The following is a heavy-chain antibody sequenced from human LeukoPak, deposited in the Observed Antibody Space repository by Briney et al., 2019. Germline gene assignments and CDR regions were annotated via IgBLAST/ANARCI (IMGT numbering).Heavy chain of an antibody. D-gene: IGHD5-18*01. V-gene: IGHV4-28*01. J-gene: IGHJ4*02. Sequence: PSETLSLTCAVSGYSISSTNWWGWIRQPPGKGLEWIGYIYYSGSTYYNPSLKSRVTMSVDTSKNQFSLKLSSVTAMDTAVYYCARTAVDTATYFGFWGQGTLVTVSS. CDR2: IYYSGST. CDR1: GYSISSTNW. CDR3: ARTAVDTATYFGF.